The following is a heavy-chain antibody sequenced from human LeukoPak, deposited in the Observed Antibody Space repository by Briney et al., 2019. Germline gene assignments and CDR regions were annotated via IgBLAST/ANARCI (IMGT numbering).Heavy chain of an antibody. V-gene: IGHV3-33*01. D-gene: IGHD2-15*01. CDR1: GFTFSSYD. J-gene: IGHJ4*02. CDR3: ARDRSGTFDY. CDR2: IWYDGSNK. Sequence: GGSLRLSCAASGFTFSSYDMHWVRQAPGKGLEWVALIWYDGSNKYYADSAKGRLTISRDNSRNTLYLQMNSLRAEDTAVYYCARDRSGTFDYWGQGTLVTVSS.